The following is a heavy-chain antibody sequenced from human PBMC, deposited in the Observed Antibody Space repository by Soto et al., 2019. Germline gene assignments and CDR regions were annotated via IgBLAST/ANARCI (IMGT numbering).Heavy chain of an antibody. CDR3: ARDRDYYDNSGY. V-gene: IGHV4-31*03. D-gene: IGHD3-22*01. J-gene: IGHJ4*03. CDR1: GGSVTTGSTY. CDR2: VHHSGRT. Sequence: PSETLSLTCTVSGGSVTTGSTYWSWIRHSPGKGLEWIGYVHHSGRTYYNPSLKSRVKMSVDTAKNQYDLTLTSVTAADTAVYYCARDRDYYDNSGY.